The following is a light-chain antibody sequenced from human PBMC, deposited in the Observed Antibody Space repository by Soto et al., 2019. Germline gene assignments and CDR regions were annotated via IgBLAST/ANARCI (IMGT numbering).Light chain of an antibody. CDR3: ATWDDSLNGPV. CDR2: SND. CDR1: SPNIGSNA. V-gene: IGLV1-44*01. J-gene: IGLJ2*01. Sequence: QSVLTQPPSVSGAPGETVTISCSGSSPNIGSNAVNWYQQVPATAPKLLIYSNDQRPSGVPDRFSASKSGTSVSLAISGLQSEDEADYSCATWDDSLNGPVFGGGTKLTVL.